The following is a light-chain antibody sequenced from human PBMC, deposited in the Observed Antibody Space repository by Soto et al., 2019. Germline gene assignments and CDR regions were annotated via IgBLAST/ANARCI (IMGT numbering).Light chain of an antibody. J-gene: IGKJ1*01. CDR2: DAS. Sequence: VLTHSPGTLSLSPGERATLSFSSSQSVTIGYLAWFQQKPGQAPRLLIYDASNRATGIPARFSGSGSGTDFTLTISSLEPEDFAVYYCQQRYNWPPWTFGQGTKVDIK. V-gene: IGKV3-11*01. CDR3: QQRYNWPPWT. CDR1: QSVTIGY.